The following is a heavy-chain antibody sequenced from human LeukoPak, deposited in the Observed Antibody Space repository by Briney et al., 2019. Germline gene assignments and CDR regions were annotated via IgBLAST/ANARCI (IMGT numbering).Heavy chain of an antibody. CDR2: INPNSGGT. V-gene: IGHV1-2*02. D-gene: IGHD2-21*01. J-gene: IGHJ4*02. CDR3: ASSKGTYCGGDCY. CDR1: GYTFTGYY. Sequence: ALVKVSCKASGYTFTGYYMHWVRQAPGQGLEWMGWINPNSGGTNYAQKFQGRVTMTRDTSISTAYMELSRLRSDDTAVYYCASSKGTYCGGDCYWGQGTLVTVSS.